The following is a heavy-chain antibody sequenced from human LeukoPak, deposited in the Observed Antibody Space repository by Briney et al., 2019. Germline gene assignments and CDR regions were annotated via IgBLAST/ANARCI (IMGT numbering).Heavy chain of an antibody. J-gene: IGHJ4*02. Sequence: GGSLRLSCAASGFTFSSYAMSWVRQAPGKGLEWVSAISGSGGSTYYADSVKGRFTISRDNSKNTLYLQMNRLRAEDTAVYYCAKDLWQQLVYGYFDYWGQGTLVTVSP. D-gene: IGHD6-13*01. V-gene: IGHV3-23*01. CDR3: AKDLWQQLVYGYFDY. CDR2: ISGSGGST. CDR1: GFTFSSYA.